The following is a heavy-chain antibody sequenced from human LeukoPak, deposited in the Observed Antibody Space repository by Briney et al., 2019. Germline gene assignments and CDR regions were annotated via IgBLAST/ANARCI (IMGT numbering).Heavy chain of an antibody. Sequence: ASVKVSCKASGYTFTSYAISWVRQAPGQGLEWMGRIIPILVIANYAQKFQGRVTITADKSTSTAYMELSSLRSEDTPVYYCARVHNEDSTYYDFWSGYLDPWGQGTLVTVSS. V-gene: IGHV1-69*04. CDR2: IIPILVIA. CDR1: GYTFTSYA. CDR3: ARVHNEDSTYYDFWSGYLDP. J-gene: IGHJ5*02. D-gene: IGHD3-3*01.